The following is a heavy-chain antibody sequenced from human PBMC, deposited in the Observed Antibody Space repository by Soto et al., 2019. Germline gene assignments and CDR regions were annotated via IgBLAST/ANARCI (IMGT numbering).Heavy chain of an antibody. CDR1: GGSISSYY. D-gene: IGHD3-3*01. V-gene: IGHV4-59*01. Sequence: SETLSLTCTVFGGSISSYYWSWIRQPPGKGLEWIGYIYYSGSTNYNPSLKSRVTISVDTSKNQFSLKLSSVTAADTAVYYCARGTGLTIFGVVTPDHWGQGTLVTVSS. CDR3: ARGTGLTIFGVVTPDH. CDR2: IYYSGST. J-gene: IGHJ4*02.